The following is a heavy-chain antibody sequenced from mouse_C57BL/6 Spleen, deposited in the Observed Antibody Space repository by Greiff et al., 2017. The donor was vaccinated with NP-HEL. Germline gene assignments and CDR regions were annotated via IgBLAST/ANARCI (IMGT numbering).Heavy chain of an antibody. D-gene: IGHD1-1*01. V-gene: IGHV5-6*01. CDR2: ISSGGSYT. J-gene: IGHJ3*01. CDR1: GFTFSSYG. Sequence: EVQPVESGGDLVKPGGSLKLSCAASGFTFSSYGMSWVRQTPDKRLEWVATISSGGSYTYYPDSVKGRFTISRDNAKNTLYLQMSSLKSEDTAMYYCARQEDYSWFAYWGQGTLVTVSA. CDR3: ARQEDYSWFAY.